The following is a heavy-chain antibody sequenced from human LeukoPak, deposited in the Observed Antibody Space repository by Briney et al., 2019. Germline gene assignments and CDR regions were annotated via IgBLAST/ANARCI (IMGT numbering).Heavy chain of an antibody. J-gene: IGHJ4*02. CDR1: GGSISSGDYY. Sequence: NPSETLSLTCTVSGGSISSGDYYWSWIRQPPGKGLEWIGYIYYSGSTNYNPSLKSRVTISVDTSKNQFSLKLSSVTAADTAVYYCARGGYCSSTSCSPYYFDYWGQGTLVTVSS. D-gene: IGHD2-2*01. CDR3: ARGGYCSSTSCSPYYFDY. V-gene: IGHV4-61*08. CDR2: IYYSGST.